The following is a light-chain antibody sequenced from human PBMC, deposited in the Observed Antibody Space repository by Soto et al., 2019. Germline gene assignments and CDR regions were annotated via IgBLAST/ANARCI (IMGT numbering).Light chain of an antibody. CDR2: GAS. V-gene: IGKV3-11*01. Sequence: EIMLTQSPASLSLSPGERATLSCRASQSVDSYLVWYQQKPGQAPRLLIFGASNRATGIPARFSGSGSGTDFTLTINSLEPDDFAVYYCQQRDSWPITFGQGTRLEVK. CDR3: QQRDSWPIT. J-gene: IGKJ5*01. CDR1: QSVDSY.